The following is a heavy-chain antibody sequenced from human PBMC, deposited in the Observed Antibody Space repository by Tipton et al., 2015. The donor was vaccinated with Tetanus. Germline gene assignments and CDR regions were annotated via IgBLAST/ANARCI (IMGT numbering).Heavy chain of an antibody. CDR1: GDSVSTGNFY. CDR2: IHHSGLA. D-gene: IGHD5-24*01. J-gene: IGHJ3*02. CDR3: TNDAFDI. Sequence: LRLSCTVSGDSVSTGNFYWSWIRQPPGKGLEWIAFIHHSGLAFSKPSLKSRVSISIDTSQNQFSLRLTSVYFCARNVYTVTNDAFDIWGHGTLVNVSS. V-gene: IGHV4-30-4*01.